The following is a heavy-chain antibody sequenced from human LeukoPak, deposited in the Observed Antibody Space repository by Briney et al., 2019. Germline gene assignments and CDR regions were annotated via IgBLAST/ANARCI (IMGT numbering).Heavy chain of an antibody. V-gene: IGHV4-59*12. CDR2: IYHTGST. CDR3: ALGVITTDAFDI. D-gene: IGHD3-22*01. J-gene: IGHJ3*02. Sequence: SETLSLTCTVSGGSISSYFWSWIRQPPGKGLEWIGYIYHTGSTNYNPSLKSRVTISVDTSKNQFSLRLSSVTAADTAVYYCALGVITTDAFDIWGQGTMVTVSS. CDR1: GGSISSYF.